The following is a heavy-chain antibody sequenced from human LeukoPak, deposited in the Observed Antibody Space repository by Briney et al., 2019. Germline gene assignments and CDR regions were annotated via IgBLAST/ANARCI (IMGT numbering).Heavy chain of an antibody. CDR1: GGSFSGYY. J-gene: IGHJ6*03. Sequence: SETLSLTCAVYGGSFSGYYWSWIRQPPGKGLEWIGEINHSGSTNYNPSLKSRVTISVDTSKNQFSLKLSSVTAAETAVYYCARGLGGTGGYSSGYYHYYYYYYMDVWGKGTTVTVSS. D-gene: IGHD3-22*01. V-gene: IGHV4-34*01. CDR3: ARGLGGTGGYSSGYYHYYYYYYMDV. CDR2: INHSGST.